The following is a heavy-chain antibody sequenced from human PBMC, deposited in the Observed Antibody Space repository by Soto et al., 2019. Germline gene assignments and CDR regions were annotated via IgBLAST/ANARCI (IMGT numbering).Heavy chain of an antibody. CDR2: INHSGST. CDR3: ARAYSSGWYGY. Sequence: PSETLSLTCAVYGGSFSGYYWSWIRQPPGKGLEWIGEINHSGSTNYNPSLKSRVTISVDTSKNQFSLKLSSVTAADTAVYYCARAYSSGWYGYWGQGTRVTVSS. D-gene: IGHD6-19*01. J-gene: IGHJ4*02. V-gene: IGHV4-34*01. CDR1: GGSFSGYY.